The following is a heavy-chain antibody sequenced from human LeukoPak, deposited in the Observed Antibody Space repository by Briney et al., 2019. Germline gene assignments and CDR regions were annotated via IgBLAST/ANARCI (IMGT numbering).Heavy chain of an antibody. J-gene: IGHJ4*02. V-gene: IGHV3-23*01. Sequence: PGGSLRLSCAASAFTFSSYAMSWVRQAPGKGLEWVSVISANGGYTFYADSVKGRFTISRDNSKNTLYLQMNSLRAEDTAVYYCARGLPGRKWGQGTLVTVSS. CDR2: ISANGGYT. CDR3: ARGLPGRK. CDR1: AFTFSSYA. D-gene: IGHD3-10*01.